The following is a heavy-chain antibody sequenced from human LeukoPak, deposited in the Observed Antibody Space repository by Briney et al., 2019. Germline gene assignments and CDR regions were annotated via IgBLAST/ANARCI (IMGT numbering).Heavy chain of an antibody. Sequence: SETLSLTCAVYGGSFSGYYWNWIRQPPGKGLEWIGYIYYSGSTNYNPSLKSRVTISVDTSKNQFSLKLSSVTAADTAVYYCARGADSSGYYSIFYFDYWGQGTLATVSS. CDR2: IYYSGST. J-gene: IGHJ4*02. V-gene: IGHV4-59*01. CDR3: ARGADSSGYYSIFYFDY. CDR1: GGSFSGYY. D-gene: IGHD3-22*01.